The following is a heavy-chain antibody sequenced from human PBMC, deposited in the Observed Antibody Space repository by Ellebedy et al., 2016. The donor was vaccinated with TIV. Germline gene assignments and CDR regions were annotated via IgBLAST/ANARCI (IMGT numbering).Heavy chain of an antibody. J-gene: IGHJ4*02. D-gene: IGHD3-16*01. CDR1: GYTFTGYY. Sequence: ASVKVSXXASGYTFTGYYMHWVRQAPGQGLEWMGWINPNSGGTNYAQKFQGRVTMTRDTSISTAYMELSRLRSDDTAVYYCARGVVWGSYIGYWGQGTLVTVSS. CDR3: ARGVVWGSYIGY. CDR2: INPNSGGT. V-gene: IGHV1-2*02.